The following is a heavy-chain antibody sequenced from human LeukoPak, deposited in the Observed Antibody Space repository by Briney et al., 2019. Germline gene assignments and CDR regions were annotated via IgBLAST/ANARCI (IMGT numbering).Heavy chain of an antibody. CDR1: GFTFRSYA. CDR2: ISSSSTNT. V-gene: IGHV3-23*01. D-gene: IGHD6-19*01. Sequence: PGGSLRLSCPASGFTFRSYAMSWVRQAPGKRLEWVSAISSSSTNTYYADSVKGRFTISRDNSKNTLYLQMNSLKAEDTAVYYCAKPSSGYGSFDSWGQGTLATVSS. CDR3: AKPSSGYGSFDS. J-gene: IGHJ4*02.